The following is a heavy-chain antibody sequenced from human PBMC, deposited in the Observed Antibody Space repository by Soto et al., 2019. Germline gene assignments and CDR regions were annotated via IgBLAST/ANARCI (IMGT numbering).Heavy chain of an antibody. V-gene: IGHV5-51*01. Sequence: GESLKISCRTSGYKFTSSWIAWVRQMPGKGLEWMGIIFPSDSDTRYSPSFQGQVTISADRSTSTVFLQWASLKASDTAVYFCAKKDKSGYFNWFDPWGQGTLVTVSS. D-gene: IGHD3-22*01. CDR1: GYKFTSSW. CDR3: AKKDKSGYFNWFDP. CDR2: IFPSDSDT. J-gene: IGHJ5*02.